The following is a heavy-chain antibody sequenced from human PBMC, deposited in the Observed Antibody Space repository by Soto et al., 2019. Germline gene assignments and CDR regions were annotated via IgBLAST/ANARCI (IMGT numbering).Heavy chain of an antibody. CDR1: GFTFSDYW. J-gene: IGHJ1*01. CDR2: IKEDGSQK. Sequence: EVQLVESGGGLVQPGGSLRLSCVASGFTFSDYWMTWVRQAPGKGLEWVANIKEDGSQKYYVDSVKGRFTISRDNAANSLYLHLKYLGAEDTAVYYCATYCSSPSCRSYWGQGTLVTVSS. CDR3: ATYCSSPSCRSY. D-gene: IGHD2-2*01. V-gene: IGHV3-7*05.